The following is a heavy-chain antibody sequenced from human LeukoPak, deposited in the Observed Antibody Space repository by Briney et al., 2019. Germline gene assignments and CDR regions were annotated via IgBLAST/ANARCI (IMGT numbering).Heavy chain of an antibody. V-gene: IGHV3-30*02. CDR3: ARDAVVPAALD. Sequence: GGSLRLSCAASGFTFSTYSMNWVRQAPGKGLEWVAFIRYDGSNKYYADSVKGRFTISRDNAKNSLYLQMNSLRAEDTAVYYCARDAVVPAALDWGQGTLVTVSS. CDR1: GFTFSTYS. J-gene: IGHJ4*02. CDR2: IRYDGSNK. D-gene: IGHD2-2*01.